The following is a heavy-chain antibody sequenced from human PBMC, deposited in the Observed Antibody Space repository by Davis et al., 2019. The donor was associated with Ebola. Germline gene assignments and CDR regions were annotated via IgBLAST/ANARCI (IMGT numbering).Heavy chain of an antibody. D-gene: IGHD3-10*01. Sequence: ASVKVSCKASGYTFTSYAMHWVRQAPGQRLEWMGWINAGNGNTKYSQKFQGRVTMTRDTSTSTAYMELRSLRSDDTAVYYCARGTLGWFDPWGQGTLVTVSS. V-gene: IGHV1-3*01. J-gene: IGHJ5*02. CDR2: INAGNGNT. CDR1: GYTFTSYA. CDR3: ARGTLGWFDP.